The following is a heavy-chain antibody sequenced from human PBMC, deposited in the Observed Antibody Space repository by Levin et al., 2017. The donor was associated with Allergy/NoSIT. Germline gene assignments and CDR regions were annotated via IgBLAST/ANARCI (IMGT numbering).Heavy chain of an antibody. J-gene: IGHJ4*02. CDR1: GFTFSSYW. V-gene: IGHV3-7*01. D-gene: IGHD2-8*01. Sequence: TGGSLRLSCAASGFTFSSYWMSWVRQAPGKGLEWVANIKQDGSEKYYVDSVKGRFTISRDNAKNSLYLQMNSLRAEDTAVYYCAREMYATQMAFDYWGQGTLVTVSS. CDR2: IKQDGSEK. CDR3: AREMYATQMAFDY.